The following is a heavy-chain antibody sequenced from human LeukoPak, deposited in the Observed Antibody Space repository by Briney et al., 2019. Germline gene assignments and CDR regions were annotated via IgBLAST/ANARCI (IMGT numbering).Heavy chain of an antibody. D-gene: IGHD6-19*01. J-gene: IGHJ3*02. Sequence: ASVKVSCKASGYTFTSYGISWVRQAPGQGLEWMGWISAYNGNTNYAQKLQGRVTMTTDTSTSTAYMELRSLRSDDTAVYYCARDHSSGWYVGASDIWGQGTMVTVSS. CDR2: ISAYNGNT. V-gene: IGHV1-18*01. CDR1: GYTFTSYG. CDR3: ARDHSSGWYVGASDI.